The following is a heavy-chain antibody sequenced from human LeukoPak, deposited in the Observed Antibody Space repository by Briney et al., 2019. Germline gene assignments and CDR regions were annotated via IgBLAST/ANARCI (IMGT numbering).Heavy chain of an antibody. CDR1: GGSISSYY. J-gene: IGHJ6*02. Sequence: SETLSLTCTVSGGSISSYYWSWIRQPAGKGLEWIGRIYTSGSTNYNPSLKSRVTMSVDTSKYQFSLKLSSVTAADTAVYYCARDLWSGYYNYYYGMDVWGQGTTVTVSS. CDR3: ARDLWSGYYNYYYGMDV. D-gene: IGHD3-3*01. V-gene: IGHV4-4*07. CDR2: IYTSGST.